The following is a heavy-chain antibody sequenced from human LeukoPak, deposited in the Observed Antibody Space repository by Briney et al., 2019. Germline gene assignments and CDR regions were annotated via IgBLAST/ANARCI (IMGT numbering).Heavy chain of an antibody. D-gene: IGHD3-22*01. CDR3: TTRTKYYDSSAGNFDY. J-gene: IGHJ4*02. Sequence: PGGPLRLSCAASGFTFSNAWMSWVRQAPGKGLEWVGRLLSKTDGGTTDYAAPVKGRFTISRDDSKNTLYLQMNSLKTEDTAVYYCTTRTKYYDSSAGNFDYWGQGTLVTV. CDR1: GFTFSNAW. V-gene: IGHV3-15*01. CDR2: LLSKTDGGTT.